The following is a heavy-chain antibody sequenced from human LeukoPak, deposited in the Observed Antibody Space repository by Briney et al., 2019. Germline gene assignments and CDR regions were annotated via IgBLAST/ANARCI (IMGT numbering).Heavy chain of an antibody. CDR3: AKKGFTTPLYYYMDV. CDR2: IWYDGSNK. V-gene: IGHV3-30*02. D-gene: IGHD3-3*01. J-gene: IGHJ6*03. CDR1: GFTFSSYG. Sequence: PGGSLRLSCAASGFTFSSYGMHWVRQAPGKGLGWVAFIWYDGSNKYYADSVKGRFTISRDNSKNTLYLQMNSLRAEDTAVYYCAKKGFTTPLYYYMDVWGKGTTATVSS.